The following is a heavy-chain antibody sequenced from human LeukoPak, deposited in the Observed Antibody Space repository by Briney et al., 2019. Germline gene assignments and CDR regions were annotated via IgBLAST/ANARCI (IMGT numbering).Heavy chain of an antibody. D-gene: IGHD2-15*01. J-gene: IGHJ4*02. CDR2: TNYDGSDR. CDR3: AKDLPDRYSLEY. CDR1: GFTFTSYW. Sequence: PGGSLRLSCAASGFTFTSYWMHWVRQAPGKGLEWVAFTNYDGSDRCYADSVKGRFTVSRDNPKNTLYLQMNSLRTEDTAVYYCAKDLPDRYSLEYWGQGTMVTVPS. V-gene: IGHV3-30*02.